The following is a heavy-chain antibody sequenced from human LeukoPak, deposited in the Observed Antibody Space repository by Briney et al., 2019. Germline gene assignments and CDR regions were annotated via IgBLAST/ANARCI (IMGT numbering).Heavy chain of an antibody. CDR3: ARDHSGFHFDY. Sequence: ASVKVSCKASGYSFTSYHIAWVRQAPGRGLEWMGWIAAYNGIPKYAENPQGRVTMTIDISTNTAYLELRSLTSDDTAVYYCARDHSGFHFDYWGHGTLVTVPS. CDR1: GYSFTSYH. J-gene: IGHJ4*01. V-gene: IGHV1-18*01. CDR2: IAAYNGIP. D-gene: IGHD3-10*01.